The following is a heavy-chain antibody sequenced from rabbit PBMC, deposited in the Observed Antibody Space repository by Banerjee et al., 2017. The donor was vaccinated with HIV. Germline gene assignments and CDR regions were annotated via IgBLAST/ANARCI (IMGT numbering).Heavy chain of an antibody. Sequence: LVESGGGLVKPGASLTLTCIASGVSFSGSSYMCWVRQAPGKGLEWIACIDSGSSAFTYFASWAKGRFTISKTSSTTVTLQMTSLTAADSATYFCARDTSSSFSSYGMDLWGPGTLVTDS. CDR3: ARDTSSSFSSYGMDL. CDR1: GVSFSGSSY. V-gene: IGHV1S40*01. D-gene: IGHD1-1*01. CDR2: IDSGSSAFT. J-gene: IGHJ6*01.